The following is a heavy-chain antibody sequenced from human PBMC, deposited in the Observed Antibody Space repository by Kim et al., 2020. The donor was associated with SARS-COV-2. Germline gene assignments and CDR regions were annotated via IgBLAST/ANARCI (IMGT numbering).Heavy chain of an antibody. CDR2: INHSGST. Sequence: SETLSLTCAVYGGSFSGYYWSWIRQPPGKGLEWIGEINHSGSTNYNPSLKSRVTISVDTSKNQFSLKLSSVTAADTAVYYCARGSTVTNFFYYYYGMDVWGQGTTVTVSS. J-gene: IGHJ6*02. V-gene: IGHV4-34*01. CDR1: GGSFSGYY. CDR3: ARGSTVTNFFYYYYGMDV. D-gene: IGHD4-4*01.